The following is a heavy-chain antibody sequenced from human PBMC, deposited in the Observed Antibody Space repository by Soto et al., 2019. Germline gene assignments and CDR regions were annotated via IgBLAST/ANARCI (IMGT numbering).Heavy chain of an antibody. D-gene: IGHD6-13*01. V-gene: IGHV4-59*01. CDR2: VYSSGST. CDR3: ARYRREAVAGYTLDY. J-gene: IGHJ4*02. CDR1: GGSICSNY. Sequence: PSETLSLTCTVSGGSICSNYWTWIRQPPGKGLEWIGYVYSSGSTNYNPSLKSRVTISEDTSRSQFSLKVNSMTAADTAVYYCARYRREAVAGYTLDYWGQGILVTFSS.